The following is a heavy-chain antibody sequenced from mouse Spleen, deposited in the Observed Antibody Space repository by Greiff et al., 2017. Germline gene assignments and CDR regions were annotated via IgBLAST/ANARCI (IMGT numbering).Heavy chain of an antibody. D-gene: IGHD2-3*01. V-gene: IGHV1-18*01. J-gene: IGHJ3*01. CDR2: INPNNGGT. Sequence: VESGASVKISCKTSGYTFTEYTMHWVKQSHGKSLEWIGGINPNNGGTSYNQKFKGKATLTVDKSSSTAYMELRSLTSEDSAVYYCARGGWLLPAWFAYWGQGTLVTVSA. CDR1: GYTFTEYT. CDR3: ARGGWLLPAWFAY.